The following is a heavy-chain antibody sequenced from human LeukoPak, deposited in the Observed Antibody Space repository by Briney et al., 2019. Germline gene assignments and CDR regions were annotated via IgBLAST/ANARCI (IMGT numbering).Heavy chain of an antibody. J-gene: IGHJ4*02. CDR1: GGTFSSYA. CDR2: IIPILGIA. D-gene: IGHD3-3*01. CDR3: AREWTYYDFWSGYGYYFDY. V-gene: IGHV1-69*04. Sequence: SVKVSCKASGGTFSSYAISWVRQAPGQGLEWMGRIIPILGIANYAQKFQGRVTITADKSTSTAYMELSSLRSEDTAVYYCAREWTYYDFWSGYGYYFDYWGQGTLVTVSS.